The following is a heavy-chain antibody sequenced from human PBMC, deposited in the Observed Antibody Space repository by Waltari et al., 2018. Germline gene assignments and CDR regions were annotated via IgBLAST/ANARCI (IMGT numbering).Heavy chain of an antibody. CDR2: IYHSGST. CDR3: ARGINMVQGVAEAFDI. D-gene: IGHD3-10*01. Sequence: VQLQQSGPGLVKPSGTLFLTCAVYGDSISSSTWWRLVRQPPGKGLEWIGEIYHSGSTNYNPSIKSRVTISVDKSKNQFSLKLSSVTAADTAVYYCARGINMVQGVAEAFDIWAKGQWSPSLQ. J-gene: IGHJ3*02. V-gene: IGHV4-4*02. CDR1: GDSISSSTW.